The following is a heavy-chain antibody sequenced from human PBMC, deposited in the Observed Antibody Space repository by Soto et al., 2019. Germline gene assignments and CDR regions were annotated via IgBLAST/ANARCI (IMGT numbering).Heavy chain of an antibody. CDR2: IGGAGSNI. CDR1: GFTFSEYA. V-gene: IGHV3-23*01. Sequence: GGSLRLSCAASGFTFSEYAMTWVRQAPGKGLEWVSVIGGAGSNIYYANSVEGRFTVSRDDSKNTLYLRMDSLRVEDTAEYNCAKVFVSRKGVYDPFDIWGPGKMVTFPS. CDR3: AKVFVSRKGVYDPFDI. J-gene: IGHJ3*02. D-gene: IGHD2-8*01.